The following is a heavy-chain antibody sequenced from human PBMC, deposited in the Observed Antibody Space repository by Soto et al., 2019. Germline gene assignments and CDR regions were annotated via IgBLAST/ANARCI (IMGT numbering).Heavy chain of an antibody. CDR1: GFSLSTSGVG. D-gene: IGHD6-19*01. CDR3: ARSGWFAKYDY. V-gene: IGHV2-5*02. J-gene: IGHJ4*02. CDR2: IYWDDDK. Sequence: QITLKESGPTLVKPTQTLTLTCTFSGFSLSTSGVGVGWIRQPPGKALEWLALIYWDDDKRYSPSLKSRLTITKVTSKIQVALTMTNMDPVDTATYYCARSGWFAKYDYWGQGTLVTVSS.